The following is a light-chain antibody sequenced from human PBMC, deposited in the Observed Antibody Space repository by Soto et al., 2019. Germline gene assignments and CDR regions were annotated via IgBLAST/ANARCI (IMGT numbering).Light chain of an antibody. CDR1: QSLLHSNGYYY. J-gene: IGKJ1*01. V-gene: IGKV2-28*01. Sequence: DIVMTQSPLSLPVTPGESASISCRSSQSLLHSNGYYYLDWYLQKPGQSPQVLIYLGSHRASGVPDRFSGSGSGTDFTLKISRVEAEDVGVYYCMQALQTPWTFGQGTKVEVK. CDR3: MQALQTPWT. CDR2: LGS.